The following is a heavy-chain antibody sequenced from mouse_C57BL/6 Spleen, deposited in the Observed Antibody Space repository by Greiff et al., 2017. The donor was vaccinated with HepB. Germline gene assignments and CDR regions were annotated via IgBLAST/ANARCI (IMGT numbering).Heavy chain of an antibody. CDR2: IDPSDSET. D-gene: IGHD2-12*01. J-gene: IGHJ2*01. CDR1: GYTFTSYW. Sequence: QVQLQQSGAELVRPGSSVKLSCKASGYTFTSYWMHWVKQRPIQGLEWIGNIDPSDSETHYNQKFKDKATLTVDKSSSTAYMQLSSLTSEDSAVYYCARYDYLYYFDYWGQGTTLTVSS. V-gene: IGHV1-52*01. CDR3: ARYDYLYYFDY.